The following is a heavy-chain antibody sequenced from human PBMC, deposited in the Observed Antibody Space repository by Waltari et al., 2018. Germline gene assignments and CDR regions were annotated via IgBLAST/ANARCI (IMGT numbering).Heavy chain of an antibody. CDR3: ARHLYSIDYLELGN. J-gene: IGHJ4*02. Sequence: EVHLLESGGGLAQPGGSLRLSCAASGFNFISYAMSWVRQAPGKGVEWVSGMSDSGVITNYADSVKGRFTVSRDNSKNTVFLQLNSLRAEDTAIYYCARHLYSIDYLELGNWGQGTLVTVSS. D-gene: IGHD3-22*01. CDR1: GFNFISYA. CDR2: MSDSGVIT. V-gene: IGHV3-23*01.